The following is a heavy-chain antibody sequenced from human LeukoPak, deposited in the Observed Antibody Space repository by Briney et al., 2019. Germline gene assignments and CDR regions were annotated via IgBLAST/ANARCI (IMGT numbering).Heavy chain of an antibody. CDR1: GFTFSDYY. J-gene: IGHJ6*02. Sequence: GGSLRLSCAASGFTFSDYYMSWIRQAPGKGLEWVSYISSSGSTIYYADSVKGRFTISRDNSKNTLYLQMNSLRAEDTAVYYCATDLLGYCSSTSCYRATTKYYGMDVWGQGTTVTVSS. D-gene: IGHD2-2*02. CDR2: ISSSGSTI. CDR3: ATDLLGYCSSTSCYRATTKYYGMDV. V-gene: IGHV3-11*01.